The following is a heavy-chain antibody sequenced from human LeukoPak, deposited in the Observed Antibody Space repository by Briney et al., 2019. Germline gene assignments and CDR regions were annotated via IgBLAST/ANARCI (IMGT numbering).Heavy chain of an antibody. CDR2: IYHSGST. J-gene: IGHJ4*02. V-gene: IGHV4-30-2*01. CDR3: ARESVAAPYYFDY. CDR1: GGSISSGGYS. D-gene: IGHD2-15*01. Sequence: PSETLSLTYAVPGGSISSGGYSWSWIRQPPGKGLEWIGYIYHSGSTYYNPSLKSRVTISVDRSKNQFSLKLSSVTAADTAVYYCARESVAAPYYFDYWGQGTLVTVSS.